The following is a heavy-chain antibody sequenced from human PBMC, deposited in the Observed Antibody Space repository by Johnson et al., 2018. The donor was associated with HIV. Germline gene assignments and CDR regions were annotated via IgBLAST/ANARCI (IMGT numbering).Heavy chain of an antibody. J-gene: IGHJ3*02. CDR2: ISGSGGST. D-gene: IGHD5-18*01. Sequence: EQLVESGGGLVQPGGSLRLSCAASGFIVSSDYMSWVRQAPGKGLEWVSAISGSGGSTYYADSVKGRFTISRVNSKNTLYLQMNSLKTEDTAVYYCTTYTAMVTMYVEIKGGAFDIWGQGTMVTVSS. CDR3: TTYTAMVTMYVEIKGGAFDI. CDR1: GFIVSSDY. V-gene: IGHV3-23*04.